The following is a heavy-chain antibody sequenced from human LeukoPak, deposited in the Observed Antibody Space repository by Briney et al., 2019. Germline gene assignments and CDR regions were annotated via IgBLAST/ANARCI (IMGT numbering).Heavy chain of an antibody. Sequence: GGSLRLSCAASGFTFSRYGMHWVRQAPGKGLEWVALIWDDGSNKYSADSVKGRFTISRDYSKNMLYLEMNSLRAEDTAVYYCATARDFWSGYYNYWGQGTLVTVSS. J-gene: IGHJ4*02. CDR3: ATARDFWSGYYNY. D-gene: IGHD3-3*01. CDR1: GFTFSRYG. CDR2: IWDDGSNK. V-gene: IGHV3-33*01.